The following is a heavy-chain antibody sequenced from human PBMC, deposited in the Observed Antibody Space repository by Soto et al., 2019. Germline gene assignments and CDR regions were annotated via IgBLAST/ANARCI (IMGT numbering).Heavy chain of an antibody. CDR2: IYWDDDK. Sequence: QITLKESGPTLVQPTQTLTLTCTLSAFSISTSGVGVGWIRQPPGKALEWLALIYWDDDKRYSPSLKNRLTITKDTSKNQVVLTMTNMDPVDTGTYYCVHRRAHYGDWRGGYFDYWGQGSLVTVSS. J-gene: IGHJ4*02. CDR3: VHRRAHYGDWRGGYFDY. D-gene: IGHD4-17*01. V-gene: IGHV2-5*02. CDR1: AFSISTSGVG.